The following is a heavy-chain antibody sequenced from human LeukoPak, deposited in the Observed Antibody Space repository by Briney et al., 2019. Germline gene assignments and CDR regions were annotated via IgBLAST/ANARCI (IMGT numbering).Heavy chain of an antibody. CDR3: AKVHSYYYDSSGYYYGY. CDR1: GFTFSSYS. D-gene: IGHD3-22*01. Sequence: GGSLRLSCAASGFTFSSYSMNWVRQAPGKGLEWVSYISSSYSTIYYADSVKGRFTISRDNAKNSLYLQMNSLRAEDTAIYYCAKVHSYYYDSSGYYYGYWGQGTLVTVSS. J-gene: IGHJ4*02. V-gene: IGHV3-48*04. CDR2: ISSSYSTI.